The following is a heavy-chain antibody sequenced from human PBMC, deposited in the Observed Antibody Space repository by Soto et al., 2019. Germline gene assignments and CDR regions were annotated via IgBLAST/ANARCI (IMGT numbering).Heavy chain of an antibody. CDR3: ARDFSSGWYELDP. CDR1: GGTFSSYA. J-gene: IGHJ5*02. V-gene: IGHV1-69*13. D-gene: IGHD6-19*01. CDR2: IIPIFGTA. Sequence: SVKVSCKASGGTFSSYAISWVRQAPGQGLEWMGGIIPIFGTANYAQKFQGRVTITADESTSTAYMELSSLRSEDTAVYYCARDFSSGWYELDPWGQGTLVTVSS.